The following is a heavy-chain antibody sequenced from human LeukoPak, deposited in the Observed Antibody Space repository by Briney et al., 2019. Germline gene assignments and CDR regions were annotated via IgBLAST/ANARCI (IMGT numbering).Heavy chain of an antibody. CDR3: ARVTIFGVVPFDI. D-gene: IGHD3-3*01. Sequence: KPSETLSLTCAVYGGSFSGYYWSWIRQPPGKGLEWIGEINHSGSTNYNPSLKSRVTISVDTSKNQFSLKLSSVTAADTAVYYCARVTIFGVVPFDIWGQGTTVTVSS. V-gene: IGHV4-34*01. J-gene: IGHJ3*02. CDR1: GGSFSGYY. CDR2: INHSGST.